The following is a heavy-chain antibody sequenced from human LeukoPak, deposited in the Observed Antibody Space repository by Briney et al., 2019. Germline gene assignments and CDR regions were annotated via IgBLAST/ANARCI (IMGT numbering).Heavy chain of an antibody. Sequence: SETLSLTCTVSGDSISSSNCYWSWIRQPPGKGLEWIGEINHSGSTNYNPSLKSRVTISVDTSKNQFSLKLSSVTAADTAVYYCARVLDYYGSGTRDFDYWGQGTLVTVSS. D-gene: IGHD3-10*01. CDR3: ARVLDYYGSGTRDFDY. CDR1: GDSISSSNCY. CDR2: INHSGST. V-gene: IGHV4-39*07. J-gene: IGHJ4*02.